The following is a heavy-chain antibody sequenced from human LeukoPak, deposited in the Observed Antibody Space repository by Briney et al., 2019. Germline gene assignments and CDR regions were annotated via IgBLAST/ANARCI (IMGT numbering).Heavy chain of an antibody. Sequence: PGGSLRLSCAASGFTFSSYGMHWVRQAPGKGLEWVAFIRYDGSNKYYADSVKGRFTISRGNSKNTLYLQMNSLRAEDTAVYYCARYKYASGYSDYWGQGTLVTVSS. J-gene: IGHJ4*02. CDR1: GFTFSSYG. D-gene: IGHD3-10*01. CDR2: IRYDGSNK. CDR3: ARYKYASGYSDY. V-gene: IGHV3-30*02.